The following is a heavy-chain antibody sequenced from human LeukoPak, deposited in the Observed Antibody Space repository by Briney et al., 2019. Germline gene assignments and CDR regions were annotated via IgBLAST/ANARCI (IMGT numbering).Heavy chain of an antibody. J-gene: IGHJ4*02. V-gene: IGHV3-73*01. D-gene: IGHD3-16*01. Sequence: GGSLRLSCAASGFTFSGSAIHWVRQASGKGLEWLGRIRSRANSYVTAYAAAVTGRFVISRDDSSNTAYLQMNSLRAEDTAVYYCARVKYSNLYQTYYFDFWGQGTLVTVSS. CDR2: IRSRANSYVT. CDR1: GFTFSGSA. CDR3: ARVKYSNLYQTYYFDF.